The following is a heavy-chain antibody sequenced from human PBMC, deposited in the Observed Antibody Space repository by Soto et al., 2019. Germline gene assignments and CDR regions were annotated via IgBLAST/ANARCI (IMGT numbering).Heavy chain of an antibody. CDR3: ARDKITGLFDY. CDR1: AGAFTGCY. D-gene: IGHD2-8*02. J-gene: IGHJ4*02. V-gene: IGHV4-34*01. CDR2: SNHSGST. Sequence: SGTLSLTGPVDAGAFTGCYWNWIRQPSGTGLEWIGESNHSGSTNYNPSLKSRVTISVDTSKNQFSLKLTSVTAADTAGYYCARDKITGLFDYWGQGTLVT.